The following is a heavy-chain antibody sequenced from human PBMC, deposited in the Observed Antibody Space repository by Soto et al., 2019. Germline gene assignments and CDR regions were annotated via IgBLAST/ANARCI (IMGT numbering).Heavy chain of an antibody. D-gene: IGHD3-3*01. V-gene: IGHV4-61*01. Sequence: SETLSLTCTVSGGSVSSGSYYWSWIRQPPGKGLECVGYIYYSGSTNYNPSLRSRVTISVDTSKNQFSLKLSSVTAADTVVYYCAAGAIFGVVPLDYWGQGTLVTVS. J-gene: IGHJ4*02. CDR3: AAGAIFGVVPLDY. CDR1: GGSVSSGSYY. CDR2: IYYSGST.